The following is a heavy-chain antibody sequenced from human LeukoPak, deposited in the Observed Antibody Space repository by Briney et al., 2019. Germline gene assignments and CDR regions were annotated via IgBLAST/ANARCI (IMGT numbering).Heavy chain of an antibody. CDR3: ARDPHEFSSGWSQFDY. Sequence: GASVKVSCKASGGTFSSYAISWVRQAPGQGLEWMGGIIPTFGTANYAQKFQGRVTITADESTSTAYMELSSLRSEDTAVYYCARDPHEFSSGWSQFDYWGQGTLVTVSS. D-gene: IGHD6-19*01. CDR2: IIPTFGTA. J-gene: IGHJ4*02. V-gene: IGHV1-69*13. CDR1: GGTFSSYA.